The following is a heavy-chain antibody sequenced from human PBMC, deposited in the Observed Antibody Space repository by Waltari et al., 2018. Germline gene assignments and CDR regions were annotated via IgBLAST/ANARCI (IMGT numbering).Heavy chain of an antibody. CDR1: GGSISSYY. CDR2: IYTSGST. Sequence: QVQLQESGPGLVKPSETLSLTCTVSGGSISSYYRSWIRQPAGKGLEWIGRIYTSGSTNYNPSLKSRVTMSVDTSKNQFSLKLSSVTAADTAVYYCARVHMTYYYGSGSYSAFDIWGQGTMVTVSS. J-gene: IGHJ3*02. CDR3: ARVHMTYYYGSGSYSAFDI. D-gene: IGHD3-10*01. V-gene: IGHV4-4*07.